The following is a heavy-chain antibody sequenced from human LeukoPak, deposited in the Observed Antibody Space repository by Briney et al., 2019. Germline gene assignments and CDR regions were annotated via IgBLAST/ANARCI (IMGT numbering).Heavy chain of an antibody. Sequence: SETLSLTCTVSNYSISSYYWSWIRQPPGKGLEWIGYIYYSGSTNYNPSLKSRVTISVDTSKNQFSLKLSSVTAADTAVYYCASKCGGDCSIRQTFDYWGQGTLVTVSS. CDR3: ASKCGGDCSIRQTFDY. J-gene: IGHJ4*02. D-gene: IGHD2-21*02. V-gene: IGHV4-59*12. CDR1: NYSISSYY. CDR2: IYYSGST.